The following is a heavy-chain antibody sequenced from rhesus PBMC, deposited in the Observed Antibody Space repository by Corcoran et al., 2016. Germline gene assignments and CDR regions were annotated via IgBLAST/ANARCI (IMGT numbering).Heavy chain of an antibody. D-gene: IGHD5-42*01. J-gene: IGHJ4*01. CDR1: GGSISSNY. V-gene: IGHV4-173*01. Sequence: QLQLQESGPGLVKPSETLSLTCAVSGGSISSNYWSWIRQPPGKGLEWIGRIAGSGGSTGDNPARRSRVSISTDTARSQFSRKLNYVAAADRAVYYCARDPGIQRVRTFDYWGQGVLVTVSS. CDR3: ARDPGIQRVRTFDY. CDR2: IAGSGGST.